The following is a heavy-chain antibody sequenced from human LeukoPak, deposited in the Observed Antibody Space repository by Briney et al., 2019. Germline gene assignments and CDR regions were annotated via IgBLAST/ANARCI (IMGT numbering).Heavy chain of an antibody. D-gene: IGHD4-17*01. V-gene: IGHV3-48*04. J-gene: IGHJ3*02. CDR3: ARGGRETTVTPHAFDI. Sequence: GGSLRLSCAASGFTFSTYSMIWVRQAPGKGLEWVSYISRSGSTIYYADSVKGRFTISRDNAKNTLYLQMNSLRAEDTAVYYCARGGRETTVTPHAFDIWGQGTMVTVSS. CDR1: GFTFSTYS. CDR2: ISRSGSTI.